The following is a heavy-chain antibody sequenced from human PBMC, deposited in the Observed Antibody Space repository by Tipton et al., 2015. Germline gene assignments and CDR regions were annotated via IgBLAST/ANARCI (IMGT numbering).Heavy chain of an antibody. CDR3: ARDSGHHYFYGMDV. CDR2: IFHNGNT. CDR1: GGSITDGGYF. Sequence: TLSLTCTVSGGSITDGGYFWSWIRQHSGKGLEWIGYIFHNGNTNYNPSLRSRLTISVDTSKNQFSLNLSSVTAADTAVYYSARDSGHHYFYGMDVWGQGTTVTVSS. D-gene: IGHD5-12*01. J-gene: IGHJ6*02. V-gene: IGHV4-31*03.